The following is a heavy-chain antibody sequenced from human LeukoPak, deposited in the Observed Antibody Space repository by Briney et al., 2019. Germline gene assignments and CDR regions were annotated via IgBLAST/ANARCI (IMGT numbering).Heavy chain of an antibody. V-gene: IGHV4-39*01. D-gene: IGHD2-15*01. CDR3: ARQRGYCSGGSCYGMFDY. CDR1: GGSISSSNYY. J-gene: IGHJ4*02. Sequence: PSETLSLTCTVSGGSISSSNYYLGWIRQPPGKGLEWIGSIYYSGSTYYNPSLKSRVTVSVDTSKNQFSLKLSSVTAADTAVYYCARQRGYCSGGSCYGMFDYWGQGTLVTVSS. CDR2: IYYSGST.